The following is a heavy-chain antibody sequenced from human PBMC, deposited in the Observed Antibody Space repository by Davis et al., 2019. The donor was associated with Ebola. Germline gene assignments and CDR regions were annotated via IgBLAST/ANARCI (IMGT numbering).Heavy chain of an antibody. Sequence: GESLKISCQASGYTFTRYWIVWVRQMPGKGLEWMGIIYPGDSDTRYSPSFLGQVIFSADKSISTAYLQWSSLKASDTAPYYCARAPYYYDVSGFYVDYWGRGTLVTVSS. CDR3: ARAPYYYDVSGFYVDY. CDR2: IYPGDSDT. CDR1: GYTFTRYW. J-gene: IGHJ4*02. D-gene: IGHD3-22*01. V-gene: IGHV5-51*01.